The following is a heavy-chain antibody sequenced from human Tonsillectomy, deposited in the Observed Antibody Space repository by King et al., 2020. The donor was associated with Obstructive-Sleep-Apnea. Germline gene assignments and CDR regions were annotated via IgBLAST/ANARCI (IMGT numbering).Heavy chain of an antibody. V-gene: IGHV3-33*01. Sequence: VQLVESGGGVVQPGRSLRLSCAASGFTFSSYGMHWVRQAPGKGLEWVAVIWYDGSNKYYADSVKGRFTISRDNSKNTLYLQMNSLRAEDTAVYYCARDPCSSTSCYSTWFDPWGQGTLVTVSS. CDR3: ARDPCSSTSCYSTWFDP. CDR1: GFTFSSYG. CDR2: IWYDGSNK. D-gene: IGHD2-2*01. J-gene: IGHJ5*02.